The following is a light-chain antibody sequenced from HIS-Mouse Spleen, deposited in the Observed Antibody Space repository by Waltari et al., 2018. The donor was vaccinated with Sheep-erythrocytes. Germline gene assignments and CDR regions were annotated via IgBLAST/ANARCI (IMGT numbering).Light chain of an antibody. V-gene: IGLV2-11*01. J-gene: IGLJ1*01. Sequence: QSALTQPRSVSGSPGQSVTISCTGTGSDVGGYNYVSWYQQHPGKAPKRMIYDVSKRPSWVPDRFSGSKSGNTAALTISGLQAEDEADYYCCSYAGSYNHVFATGTKVTVL. CDR2: DVS. CDR1: GSDVGGYNY. CDR3: CSYAGSYNHV.